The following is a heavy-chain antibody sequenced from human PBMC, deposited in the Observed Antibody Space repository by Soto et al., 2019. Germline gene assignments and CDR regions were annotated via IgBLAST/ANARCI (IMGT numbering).Heavy chain of an antibody. D-gene: IGHD5-12*01. Sequence: EVQLLESGGGLVQPGGSLRLSCAASGFTFNIYAMSWVRQAPGRGLEWVSAISGSATFTYYADSVKGRFTISRDNTKNSLFLQLNSMRADDTALYYWAKERTMESGYYVGAQTYFQHWGQGTLVTVSS. CDR3: AKERTMESGYYVGAQTYFQH. CDR1: GFTFNIYA. J-gene: IGHJ1*01. V-gene: IGHV3-23*01. CDR2: ISGSATFT.